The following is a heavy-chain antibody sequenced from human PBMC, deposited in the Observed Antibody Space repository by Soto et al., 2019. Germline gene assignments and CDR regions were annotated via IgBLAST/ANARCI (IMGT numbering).Heavy chain of an antibody. CDR1: GGTFSSFA. D-gene: IGHD6-6*01. Sequence: QVHLVQSGAEVKKPGSSVRVSCKASGGTFSSFAISWLRQAPGQGPEWMGGITPSFGVTNYAQRFQGRVTITADESTATTYMDLSSLKSEDSAVYYCALDPRDSSLWFDPWGQGTLVTVSS. J-gene: IGHJ5*02. CDR2: ITPSFGVT. CDR3: ALDPRDSSLWFDP. V-gene: IGHV1-69*12.